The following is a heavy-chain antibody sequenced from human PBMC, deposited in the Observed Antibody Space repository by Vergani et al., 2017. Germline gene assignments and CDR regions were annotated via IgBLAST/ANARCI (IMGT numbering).Heavy chain of an antibody. CDR3: ARIHRTTVVTPDY. Sequence: EVQLLESGGGLVQPGGSLRLTCAASEFTFSNYAMNWVRQAPGKGLEWVSGISGSGVSAYYTDSVKGRFTISRDNSKNMLFLQMNSLRAEDTAVYYCARIHRTTVVTPDYWGQGTLVTVSS. CDR2: ISGSGVSA. V-gene: IGHV3-23*01. CDR1: EFTFSNYA. D-gene: IGHD4-23*01. J-gene: IGHJ4*02.